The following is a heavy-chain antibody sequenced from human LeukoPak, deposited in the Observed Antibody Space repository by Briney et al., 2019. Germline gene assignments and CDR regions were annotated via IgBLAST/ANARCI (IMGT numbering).Heavy chain of an antibody. D-gene: IGHD6-19*01. CDR1: SGSITSYY. CDR2: IYSSGTT. J-gene: IGHJ5*02. CDR3: ARDDSTGYGDWFDP. Sequence: SETLSLTCTVSSGSITSYYWSWIRQPAGKGLEWIGRIYSSGTTNYNPSLKSRVTMSVDTSKNQFSLKLSSVTAADTAVYYCARDDSTGYGDWFDPWGQEPWSPSPQ. V-gene: IGHV4-4*07.